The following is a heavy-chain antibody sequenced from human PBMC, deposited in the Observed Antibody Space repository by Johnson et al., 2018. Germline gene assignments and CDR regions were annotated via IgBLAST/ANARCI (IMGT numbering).Heavy chain of an antibody. V-gene: IGHV3-23*04. J-gene: IGHJ1*01. CDR3: ARGDQRYCSGDNCYSGAEYFQH. CDR1: GFTFSIYA. CDR2: ISGSGSTT. Sequence: VQLVESGGGLVQPGGSLRLSCAASGFTFSIYAMTWVRQAPGKGLEWVSGISGSGSTTYSADSVKGRFTISRDNPRNTLYLQMNSLRAEDTAVYYCARGDQRYCSGDNCYSGAEYFQHWGQGTLVTVSS. D-gene: IGHD2-15*01.